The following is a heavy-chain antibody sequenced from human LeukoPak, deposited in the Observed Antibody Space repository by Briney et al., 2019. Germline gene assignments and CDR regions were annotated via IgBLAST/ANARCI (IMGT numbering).Heavy chain of an antibody. V-gene: IGHV4-39*01. CDR3: ASIDGGHHLSPFDY. Sequence: SETLSLTCTVSGGSFSSSSYYWGWIRQPPGKGLEWIGSFYYSESTYYNPSLKSRVTISVDTSKNQFSLKLSTVSSADTAIYYCASIDGGHHLSPFDYWGQGTLVTVSS. CDR2: FYYSEST. CDR1: GGSFSSSSYY. J-gene: IGHJ4*02. D-gene: IGHD4-23*01.